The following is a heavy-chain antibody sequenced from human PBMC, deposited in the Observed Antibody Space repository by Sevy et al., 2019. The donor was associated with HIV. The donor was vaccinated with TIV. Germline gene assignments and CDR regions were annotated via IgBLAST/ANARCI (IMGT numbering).Heavy chain of an antibody. J-gene: IGHJ6*02. D-gene: IGHD2-15*01. Sequence: GGFLRLSCAASEFTVSSKYMSWVRQAPGKGLEWVSVIYSGGNTYYADSVKGRFTISRDISKNTLYLQMNSLRAEDTASSYCATTSTPLYYYALDVWGQGTTVTVSS. V-gene: IGHV3-53*03. CDR2: IYSGGNT. CDR1: EFTVSSKY. CDR3: ATTSTPLYYYALDV.